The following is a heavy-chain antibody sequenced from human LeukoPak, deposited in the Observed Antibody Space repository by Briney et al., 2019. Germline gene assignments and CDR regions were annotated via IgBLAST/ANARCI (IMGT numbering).Heavy chain of an antibody. Sequence: GGSLRLSCAASGFTFSSYAMSWVRQAPGKGLEWVSGISGSGGTTYYADSVKGRFTISRDNSKNTLYLQMNSLRAEDTAVYYCAKAVASTKYYFDYWGQGTLVTVSS. CDR2: ISGSGGTT. CDR1: GFTFSSYA. CDR3: AKAVASTKYYFDY. D-gene: IGHD2-15*01. J-gene: IGHJ4*02. V-gene: IGHV3-23*01.